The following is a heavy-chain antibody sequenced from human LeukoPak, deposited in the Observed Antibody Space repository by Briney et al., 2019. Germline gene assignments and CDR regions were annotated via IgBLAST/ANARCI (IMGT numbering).Heavy chain of an antibody. V-gene: IGHV3-9*01. CDR3: AKDSPYYYGSGSSYYFDY. D-gene: IGHD3-10*01. CDR2: ISWNSGSI. J-gene: IGHJ4*02. CDR1: GFTFDDYA. Sequence: GGSLRLSCAASGFTFDDYAMHWVRQAPGKGLEWVSGISWNSGSIGYADSVKGRFTISRDNAKNSLYLQMNSLRAEDTALYYCAKDSPYYYGSGSSYYFDYWGQGTLVTVSS.